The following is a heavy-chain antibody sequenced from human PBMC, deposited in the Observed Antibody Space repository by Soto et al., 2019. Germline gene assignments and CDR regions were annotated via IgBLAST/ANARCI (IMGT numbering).Heavy chain of an antibody. V-gene: IGHV4-59*01. CDR3: ASLRTAVTTFDY. CDR1: GASITSYY. J-gene: IGHJ4*02. D-gene: IGHD4-17*01. CDR2: IYYSGNT. Sequence: PSETLSLTCTVSGASITSYYWSWIRQPPGKGLEWIGYIYYSGNTNYNPSLKSRVTISVDTSKNQFSLNLTSVTAVDTAMYYCASLRTAVTTFDYWGQGALVTVSS.